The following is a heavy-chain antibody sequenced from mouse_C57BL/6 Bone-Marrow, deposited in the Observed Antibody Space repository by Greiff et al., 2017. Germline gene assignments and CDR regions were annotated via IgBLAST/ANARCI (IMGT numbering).Heavy chain of an antibody. CDR3: SLLSYSYGSSSWFAY. V-gene: IGHV1-55*01. CDR2: IYPGSGST. J-gene: IGHJ3*01. D-gene: IGHD1-1*01. CDR1: GYTFTSYW. Sequence: QVQLQQPGAELVKPGASVKMSCKASGYTFTSYWITWVKQRPGQGLEWIGDIYPGSGSTNYNEKFKSKATLTVDTSSSTAYMQLSSLTSENSPVYYCSLLSYSYGSSSWFAYWGQGTLVTVSA.